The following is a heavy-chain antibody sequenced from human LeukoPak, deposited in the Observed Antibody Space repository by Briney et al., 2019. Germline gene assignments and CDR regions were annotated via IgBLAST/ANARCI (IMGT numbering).Heavy chain of an antibody. D-gene: IGHD3-22*01. CDR1: GFTFSSYS. CDR2: ISSSSSYI. V-gene: IGHV3-21*01. Sequence: GGSLRLSCAASGFTFSSYSMNWVRQAPGKGLEWVSSISSSSSYIYYADSVKGRFTISRDNSKSSLYLQMNSLRAEDTAVYYCASDYYYDSSGYYYHYWGQGTLLTVS. CDR3: ASDYYYDSSGYYYHY. J-gene: IGHJ4*02.